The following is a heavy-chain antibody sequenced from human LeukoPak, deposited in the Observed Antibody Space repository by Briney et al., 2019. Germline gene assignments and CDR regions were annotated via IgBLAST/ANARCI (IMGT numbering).Heavy chain of an antibody. CDR1: GFTFSTYI. J-gene: IGHJ3*02. CDR3: ARAPRSEDDAFDI. CDR2: ISYDGNNK. Sequence: GRSLRLSCAASGFTFSTYIMHWVRQAPGKGLEWVAVISYDGNNKYYAGSVKGRFTISRDNSKNTLYLQMNSLRAEDTAVYYCARAPRSEDDAFDIWGQGTMVTVSS. V-gene: IGHV3-30-3*01.